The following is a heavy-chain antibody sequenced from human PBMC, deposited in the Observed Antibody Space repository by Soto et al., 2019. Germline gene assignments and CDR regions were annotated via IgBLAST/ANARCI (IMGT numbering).Heavy chain of an antibody. CDR1: GFTFSNYA. D-gene: IGHD3-10*01. J-gene: IGHJ6*02. CDR3: AKDRRIWFGGMDV. CDR2: ISCSGGVT. V-gene: IGHV3-23*01. Sequence: EVQLLESGGGLQQPGGSLRLSCAASGFTFSNYAMNWVLQAPGKGLEWVSAISCSGGVTYYADSVKGRFTISRDNSNNTQYLQMDSMRAEDTAGYYCAKDRRIWFGGMDVWGPGTTVIVSS.